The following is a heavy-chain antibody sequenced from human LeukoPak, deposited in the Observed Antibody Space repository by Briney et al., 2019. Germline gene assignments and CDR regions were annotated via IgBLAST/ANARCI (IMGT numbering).Heavy chain of an antibody. Sequence: PGGSLRLSCVASGFIFSNYAMSWVRQAPVKALEWVSTLSASGGNTYYADSVKGRFTISRDTSKNTVYLQMNSLRAEDTAVYFCAKRGGSIWYQFDSWGQGTLVTVSS. CDR3: AKRGGSIWYQFDS. CDR2: LSASGGNT. CDR1: GFIFSNYA. V-gene: IGHV3-23*01. J-gene: IGHJ4*02. D-gene: IGHD6-13*01.